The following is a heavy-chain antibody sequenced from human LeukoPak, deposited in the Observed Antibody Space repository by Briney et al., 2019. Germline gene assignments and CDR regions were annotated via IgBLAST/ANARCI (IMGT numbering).Heavy chain of an antibody. CDR3: AKGADIVVVPAGKAGGILDY. CDR2: ISGSGSST. D-gene: IGHD2-2*01. Sequence: GGSLRLSCAASGFTFSSYAMSWVRQAPGKGLGWVSGISGSGSSTHYADSVKGRFTTSRDNSKNTLYLQMNSLRAEDTAIYYCAKGADIVVVPAGKAGGILDYWGQGTLVTVSS. V-gene: IGHV3-23*01. J-gene: IGHJ4*02. CDR1: GFTFSSYA.